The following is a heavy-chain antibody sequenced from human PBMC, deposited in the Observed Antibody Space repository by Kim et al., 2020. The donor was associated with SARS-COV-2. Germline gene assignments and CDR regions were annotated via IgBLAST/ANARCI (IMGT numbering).Heavy chain of an antibody. CDR1: GFPFSKAW. CDR2: IKSETEGGTT. D-gene: IGHD1-26*01. J-gene: IGHJ4*02. CDR3: TRLGWELLLDYFDY. Sequence: GGSLRLSCVATGFPFSKAWMSWVRQAPGKGLEWVGHIKSETEGGTTDYAAPVKGKFTISRDDSKNTLYLQMNSLKTEDTGVYYCTRLGWELLLDYFDYWGQGTLVTVSS. V-gene: IGHV3-15*01.